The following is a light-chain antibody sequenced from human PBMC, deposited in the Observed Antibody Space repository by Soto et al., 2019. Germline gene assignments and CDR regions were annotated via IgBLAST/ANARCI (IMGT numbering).Light chain of an antibody. CDR1: SRDVGGYNF. V-gene: IGLV2-14*01. J-gene: IGLJ1*01. CDR2: EVS. CDR3: SSYTSGSTPYV. Sequence: QSVVTQPASVSGSCGQSITIACTGTSRDVGGYNFVSWYRQHPDKAPKLMIFEVSNRPSGVSNRFSGSKYGNTASLTISGLQADDEADYYCSSYTSGSTPYVFGTGTKVTVL.